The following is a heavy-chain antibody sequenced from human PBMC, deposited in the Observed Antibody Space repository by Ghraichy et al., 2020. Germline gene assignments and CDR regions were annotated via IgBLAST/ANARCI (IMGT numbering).Heavy chain of an antibody. CDR2: ISGSGGST. J-gene: IGHJ4*02. D-gene: IGHD6-19*01. V-gene: IGHV3-23*01. Sequence: GGSLRLSCAASGFTFSSYAMSWVRQAPGKGLEWVSAISGSGGSTYYADSVKGRFTITRDNSKNTLYLQMNSLRAEDTAVYYCAKGQMELRYSSGWYYFDYWGQGTLVTVSS. CDR1: GFTFSSYA. CDR3: AKGQMELRYSSGWYYFDY.